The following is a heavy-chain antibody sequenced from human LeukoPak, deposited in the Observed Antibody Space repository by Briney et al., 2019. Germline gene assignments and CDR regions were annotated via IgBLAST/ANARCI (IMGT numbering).Heavy chain of an antibody. CDR3: AKDRSCTNDICHGDFDY. Sequence: GRTLRLSCAASGITFSSYAVSWVRQAPGKGQEWVSSISGSGGSTYSADSVKGRFTISRDNSKNTLYLQMNSLRAEDTALYYCAKDRSCTNDICHGDFDYWGQGTPVTVSS. J-gene: IGHJ4*02. D-gene: IGHD2-8*01. CDR1: GITFSSYA. V-gene: IGHV3-23*01. CDR2: ISGSGGST.